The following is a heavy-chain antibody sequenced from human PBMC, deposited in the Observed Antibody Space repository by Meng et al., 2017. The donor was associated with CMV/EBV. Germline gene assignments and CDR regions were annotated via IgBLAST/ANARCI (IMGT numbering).Heavy chain of an antibody. CDR1: GFTFSSYA. Sequence: GGSLRLSCAASGFTFSSYAMSWVRQAPGKGLERVSAISGSGGSTYYADSVKGRFTISRDNSKNTLYLQMNSLRVEDTAVYYCAKAEPDEWELLRGHYYYGMDVWGQGTTVTVSS. J-gene: IGHJ6*02. D-gene: IGHD1-26*01. CDR2: ISGSGGST. V-gene: IGHV3-23*01. CDR3: AKAEPDEWELLRGHYYYGMDV.